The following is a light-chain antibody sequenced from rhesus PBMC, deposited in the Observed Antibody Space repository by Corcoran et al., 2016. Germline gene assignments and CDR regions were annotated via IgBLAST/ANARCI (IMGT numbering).Light chain of an antibody. CDR1: QSISSW. CDR2: KAS. V-gene: IGKV1-22*01. Sequence: DIQMTQSPSSLSASVGYTVTITCRPSQSISSWLYWYQQKPGKAPKLLIYKASSLQSGVPSRFSGRGSGTDFTLTISSPQPEDFATYYCLQYSSSPYSFGQGTKVEIK. J-gene: IGKJ2*01. CDR3: LQYSSSPYS.